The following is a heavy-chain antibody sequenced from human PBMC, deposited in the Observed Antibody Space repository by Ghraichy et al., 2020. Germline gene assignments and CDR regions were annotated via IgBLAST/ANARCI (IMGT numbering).Heavy chain of an antibody. D-gene: IGHD2-2*01. J-gene: IGHJ4*02. CDR1: QLTFSTYW. V-gene: IGHV3-7*03. Sequence: GSLRLSCAASQLTFSTYWMGWVRQAPGKGLEWVAHIKPDGSEKYYVDSVKGRFTISRDNAKNSLHLQMNSLRAEDTAVYYCARVSCTRTSCYGSLYFDYWGQGALVTVSS. CDR2: IKPDGSEK. CDR3: ARVSCTRTSCYGSLYFDY.